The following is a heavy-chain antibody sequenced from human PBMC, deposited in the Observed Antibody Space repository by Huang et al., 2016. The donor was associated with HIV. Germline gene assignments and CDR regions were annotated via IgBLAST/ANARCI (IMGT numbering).Heavy chain of an antibody. V-gene: IGHV3-30*02. J-gene: IGHJ4*02. CDR1: GFTFGSFG. Sequence: QVQLVESGGGVVQPGGSLRLSCTASGFTFGSFGMHWVRQAPGKGLEWVGFRRYDGNNYYYADSGGGRCTIARDNSKDTLYLQMNRLRPDDSAVYYCAKDLTYTFGRHFDYWGRGTLVTVSS. CDR2: RRYDGNNY. D-gene: IGHD3-3*01. CDR3: AKDLTYTFGRHFDY.